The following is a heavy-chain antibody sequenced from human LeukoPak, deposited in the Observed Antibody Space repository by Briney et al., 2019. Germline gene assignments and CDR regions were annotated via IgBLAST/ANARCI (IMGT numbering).Heavy chain of an antibody. V-gene: IGHV4-34*01. J-gene: IGHJ5*02. Sequence: SETLSLTCAAYGGSFSGYYWSWIRQPPGKGLEWIGEINHSRSTNYNPSLKSRVTISVDTSKNQFSLKLSSVTAADTAVYYCARGVRSGSYYKSWFDPWGQGTLVTVSS. CDR3: ARGVRSGSYYKSWFDP. CDR1: GGSFSGYY. D-gene: IGHD3-10*01. CDR2: INHSRST.